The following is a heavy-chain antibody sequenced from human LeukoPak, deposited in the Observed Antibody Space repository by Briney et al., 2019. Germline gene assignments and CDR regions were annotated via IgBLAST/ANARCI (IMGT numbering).Heavy chain of an antibody. CDR2: IIPIFGTA. J-gene: IGHJ3*02. CDR1: GGTFSSYA. D-gene: IGHD4-17*01. CDR3: ASSHLVYDYGDPDAFDI. V-gene: IGHV1-69*13. Sequence: ASVKVACKASGGTFSSYAISWVRQAPGQGLEWMGGIIPIFGTANYAQKFQGRVTITADESTSTAYMELSSLRSEDTAVYYCASSHLVYDYGDPDAFDIWGQGTMVTVSS.